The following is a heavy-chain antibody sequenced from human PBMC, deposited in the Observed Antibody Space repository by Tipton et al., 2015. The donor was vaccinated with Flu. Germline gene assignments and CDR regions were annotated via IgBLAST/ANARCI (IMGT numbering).Heavy chain of an antibody. Sequence: QSGAEVKKPGASVKVSCKASGYTFTSYYMHWVRQAPGQGLEWMGIINPSGGSTSYAQKFQGRVTMTRDTSTSTVYMELSSLRSEDTAVYYCARDGSYYGILTGQYYFDYWGQGTLVTVSS. D-gene: IGHD3-9*01. CDR1: GYTFTSYY. CDR3: ARDGSYYGILTGQYYFDY. CDR2: INPSGGST. V-gene: IGHV1-46*01. J-gene: IGHJ4*02.